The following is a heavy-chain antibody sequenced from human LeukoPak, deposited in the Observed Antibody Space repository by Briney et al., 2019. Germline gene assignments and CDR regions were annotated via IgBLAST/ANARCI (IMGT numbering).Heavy chain of an antibody. CDR3: ATQYYDSSGYSFDY. Sequence: SETLSLTCTVSGGSISSGGYSWSWIRQHPGKGLEWIGYIYYSGSTYYNPSLKSRVTISVDTSKNQFSLKLSSVTAADTAVYYCATQYYDSSGYSFDYWGQGTLVTVSS. CDR1: GGSISSGGYS. V-gene: IGHV4-31*03. CDR2: IYYSGST. J-gene: IGHJ4*02. D-gene: IGHD3-22*01.